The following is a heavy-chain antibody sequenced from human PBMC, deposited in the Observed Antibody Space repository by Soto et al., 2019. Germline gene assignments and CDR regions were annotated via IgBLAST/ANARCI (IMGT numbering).Heavy chain of an antibody. CDR1: GGSISSGGYY. Sequence: SETLSLTCTVSGGSISSGGYYWSWIRQHPGKGLEWIGYIYYSGSTYYNPSLKSRVTISVDTSKNQFSLKLSSVTAADTAVYYCARGGYDFWSDSERGMDVWGQGTTVTVSS. CDR2: IYYSGST. J-gene: IGHJ6*02. D-gene: IGHD3-3*01. V-gene: IGHV4-31*03. CDR3: ARGGYDFWSDSERGMDV.